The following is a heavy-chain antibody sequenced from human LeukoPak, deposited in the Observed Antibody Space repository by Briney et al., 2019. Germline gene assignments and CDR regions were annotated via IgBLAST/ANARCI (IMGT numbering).Heavy chain of an antibody. CDR2: INAGNGST. Sequence: GASVKVSCKASGYTFTSYAMHWVRQAPGQRLEWMGWINAGNGSTEYSQKFQGRVTITRDTSASTAYMELSSLRSEDTAVYYCARDRGDNWFDPWGQGTLVTVSS. J-gene: IGHJ5*02. CDR1: GYTFTSYA. CDR3: ARDRGDNWFDP. V-gene: IGHV1-3*01.